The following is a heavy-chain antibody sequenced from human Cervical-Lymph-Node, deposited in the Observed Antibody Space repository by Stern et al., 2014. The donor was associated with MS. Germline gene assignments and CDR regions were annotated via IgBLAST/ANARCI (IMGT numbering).Heavy chain of an antibody. D-gene: IGHD6-19*01. CDR2: ISSSGSTI. J-gene: IGHJ4*02. V-gene: IGHV3-11*01. CDR1: GFTFSDYY. Sequence: QVQLVQSGGGLVKPGGSLRLSCAASGFTFSDYYMSWIRQAPGKGLEWVSYISSSGSTIYYADSVKGRFSIFRDNDKNSLYLQMNSLRAEDTAVYYCARDSPSWGWCFDYWGQGTLVTVSS. CDR3: ARDSPSWGWCFDY.